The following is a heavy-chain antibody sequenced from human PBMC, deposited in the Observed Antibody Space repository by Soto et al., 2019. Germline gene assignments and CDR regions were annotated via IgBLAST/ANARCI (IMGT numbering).Heavy chain of an antibody. V-gene: IGHV1-69*02. CDR1: GDTFSRST. D-gene: IGHD3-10*01. J-gene: IGHJ4*02. CDR2: TIPILSMS. Sequence: VQSGAEVKKPGSSVKVSCTASGDTFSRSTLSWVRQAPGQGLEWMGRTIPILSMSDYAQKFQGRVSITADKSTSTVYMELSRLRSEDTAVYYCATNYGSGSAHFDSWGQGTLVTVSS. CDR3: ATNYGSGSAHFDS.